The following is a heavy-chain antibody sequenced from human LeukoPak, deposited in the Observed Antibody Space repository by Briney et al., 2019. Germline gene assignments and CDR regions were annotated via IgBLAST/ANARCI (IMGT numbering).Heavy chain of an antibody. V-gene: IGHV3-74*01. D-gene: IGHD6-6*01. CDR3: ARVGGSSDFDY. CDR1: GFTFSSYY. J-gene: IGHJ4*02. Sequence: GGSLRPSCAASGFTFSSYYIHWVRQAPGKGLVWVSRINTDGSSTAYADSVKGRFTISRDNAENTLYLQMNSLRAEDTAVYFCARVGGSSDFDYWGRGTLVTVSS. CDR2: INTDGSST.